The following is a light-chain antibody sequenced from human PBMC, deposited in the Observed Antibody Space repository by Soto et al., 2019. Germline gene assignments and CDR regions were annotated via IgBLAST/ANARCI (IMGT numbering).Light chain of an antibody. CDR3: KQYNTYSWT. V-gene: IGKV1-5*01. CDR2: DAS. Sequence: DVQMTQSPSTLSAYMADRANITFGSSQRISSWLAWYQRKPGKAPKLLIYDASSLESGVPSRFSGSGSGTEFTLTISSLHTEDFATYYCKQYNTYSWTFGKGTKVDIK. CDR1: QRISSW. J-gene: IGKJ1*01.